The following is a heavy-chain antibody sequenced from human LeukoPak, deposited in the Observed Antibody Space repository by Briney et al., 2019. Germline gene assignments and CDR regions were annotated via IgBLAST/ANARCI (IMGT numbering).Heavy chain of an antibody. J-gene: IGHJ3*02. Sequence: SETLSLTCTVSGYSISNDYHWGWIRQPPGKGLEWIGNIYHSGSTYYSPSLKSRVTISLDTSRNQFSLKLNSVTAADTAVYYCAKSNGYGLIDIWGQGTMVTVSS. CDR1: GYSISNDYH. CDR3: AKSNGYGLIDI. CDR2: IYHSGST. V-gene: IGHV4-38-2*02. D-gene: IGHD3-22*01.